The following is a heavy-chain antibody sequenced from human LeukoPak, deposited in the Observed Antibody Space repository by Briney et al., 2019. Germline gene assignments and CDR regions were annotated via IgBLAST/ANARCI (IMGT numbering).Heavy chain of an antibody. Sequence: GASVKVSCKTSGYTFTSYYMHWVRRAPGQGLEWMGIINPSGGSTSYAQMFQGRVTITADESTSTAYMELSSLRSEDTAVYYCARRITMVRGVIIREDWGQGTLVTVSS. V-gene: IGHV1-46*01. CDR1: GYTFTSYY. J-gene: IGHJ4*02. CDR2: INPSGGST. D-gene: IGHD3-10*01. CDR3: ARRITMVRGVIIRED.